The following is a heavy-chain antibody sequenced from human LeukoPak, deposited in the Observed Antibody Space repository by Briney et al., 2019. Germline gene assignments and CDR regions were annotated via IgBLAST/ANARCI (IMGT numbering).Heavy chain of an antibody. D-gene: IGHD3-9*01. J-gene: IGHJ6*02. CDR3: ARDRTRVRYFDWLPTYEYYYYGMDV. V-gene: IGHV4-4*07. CDR1: GGSISNYY. CDR2: IFSRGST. Sequence: SETLSLTCTVSGGSISNYYWSWIRQPAGKGLEWIGRIFSRGSTNYNPSLESRVTMSVDTSKNQFSLRLSSMTAADTAVYYCARDRTRVRYFDWLPTYEYYYYGMDVWGQGTTVTVSS.